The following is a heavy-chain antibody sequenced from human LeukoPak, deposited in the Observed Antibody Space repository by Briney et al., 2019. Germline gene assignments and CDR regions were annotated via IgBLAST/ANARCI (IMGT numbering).Heavy chain of an antibody. CDR3: GSSYSNYLTPQYYFDY. J-gene: IGHJ4*02. CDR2: IIPIFGTA. D-gene: IGHD4-11*01. Sequence: SVKVSCKASGGTFSSYAISWVRQAPGQGLEWMGGIIPIFGTANYAQKFQGRVTITADESTSTAYMELSSLRSEDTAVYYCGSSYSNYLTPQYYFDYWGQGTLVTVSS. V-gene: IGHV1-69*13. CDR1: GGTFSSYA.